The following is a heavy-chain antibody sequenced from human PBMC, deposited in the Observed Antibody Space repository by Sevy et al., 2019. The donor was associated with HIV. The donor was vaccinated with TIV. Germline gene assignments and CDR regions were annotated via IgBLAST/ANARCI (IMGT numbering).Heavy chain of an antibody. D-gene: IGHD3-3*01. CDR2: ISSSSSYT. J-gene: IGHJ3*02. Sequence: GGSLRLSCAASGFTFSDYYMSWIRQAPGKGLEWVSYISSSSSYTNYADTVKGRFTISRDNAKNSLYLQMNSLRAEDTAVYYCAREAGVAYYDFWSGHRGAFDIWGQGTMVTVSS. CDR3: AREAGVAYYDFWSGHRGAFDI. V-gene: IGHV3-11*06. CDR1: GFTFSDYY.